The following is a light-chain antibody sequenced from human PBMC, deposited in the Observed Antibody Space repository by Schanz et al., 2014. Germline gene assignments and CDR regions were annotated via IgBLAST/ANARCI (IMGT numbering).Light chain of an antibody. CDR1: ESVSSN. CDR2: GAS. J-gene: IGKJ1*01. V-gene: IGKV3D-15*01. Sequence: EIVMTQSPATLSVSPGERATLSCRASESVSSNLAWYQQRPGQAPRLLISGASNRATGVPARFSGSGSGTDFTLTISSLQSEDFAVYYCQQYNNWLWTFGQGTKVEIK. CDR3: QQYNNWLWT.